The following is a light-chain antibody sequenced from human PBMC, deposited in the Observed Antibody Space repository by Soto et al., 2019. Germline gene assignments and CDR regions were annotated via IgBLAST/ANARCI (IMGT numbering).Light chain of an antibody. V-gene: IGLV2-14*01. Sequence: QSALTQPASVSGSPGQSITISCTGTSSDVGGYNYVSWYKQHPGKAPKLMIYEVTNRPSGVSNRFSGSKSGNTASLTISGLQAEDDADYYCSSYTSSSTLYVFGTGTKVTVL. CDR3: SSYTSSSTLYV. CDR1: SSDVGGYNY. CDR2: EVT. J-gene: IGLJ1*01.